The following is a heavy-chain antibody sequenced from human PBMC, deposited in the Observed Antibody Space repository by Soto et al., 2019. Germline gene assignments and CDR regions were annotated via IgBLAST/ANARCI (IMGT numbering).Heavy chain of an antibody. Sequence: GASVKVSCKASGYTFTSYGISWVRQPPGQGLEWMGWISAYNGNTNYAQKLQGRVTMPTDTPTSTAYMELRSLRSDDTAVYYCARDNWKPPDYRGQGTLVTVSS. CDR3: ARDNWKPPDY. V-gene: IGHV1-18*01. D-gene: IGHD1-20*01. J-gene: IGHJ4*02. CDR1: GYTFTSYG. CDR2: ISAYNGNT.